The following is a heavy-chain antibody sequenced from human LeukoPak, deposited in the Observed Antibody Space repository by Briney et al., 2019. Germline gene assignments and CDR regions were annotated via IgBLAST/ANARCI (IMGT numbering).Heavy chain of an antibody. CDR2: IYTNGGA. CDR1: GGSVTSGNYY. Sequence: PSETLSLTCTVSGGSVTSGNYYWNWIRQPAGKGLEWIGRIYTNGGASYNPSLKSRVTISIDASKNQFSLKLSSVTAADTAVYYYARVPPGYWGQGILVTVSS. V-gene: IGHV4-61*02. CDR3: ARVPPGY. J-gene: IGHJ4*02.